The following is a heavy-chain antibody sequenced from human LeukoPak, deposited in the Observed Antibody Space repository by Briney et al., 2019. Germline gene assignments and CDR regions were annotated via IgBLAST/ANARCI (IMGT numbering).Heavy chain of an antibody. Sequence: GGSLRLSCAASGFTFDDYGMSWVRQAPGKGLEWVSGINCNGGSTGYADSVKGRFTISRDNAKNSLYLQMNSLRAEDTALYYCARDALKYYYDSSGYYFSYWGQGTLVTVSS. V-gene: IGHV3-20*04. CDR2: INCNGGST. D-gene: IGHD3-22*01. CDR1: GFTFDDYG. J-gene: IGHJ4*02. CDR3: ARDALKYYYDSSGYYFSY.